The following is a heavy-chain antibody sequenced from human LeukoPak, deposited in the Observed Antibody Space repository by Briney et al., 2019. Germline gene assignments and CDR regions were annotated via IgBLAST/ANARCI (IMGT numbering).Heavy chain of an antibody. CDR2: IYYSGST. V-gene: IGHV4-39*07. CDR3: ARRRGYSSSWYGY. CDR1: GGSISSSSYY. Sequence: SETLSLTCTVSGGSISSSSYYWGWIRQPPGKGLEWIGSIYYSGSTYYNPSLKSRVTISVDTSKNQFSLKLSSVTAADTAVYYCARRRGYSSSWYGYWGQGTLVTVSS. D-gene: IGHD6-13*01. J-gene: IGHJ4*02.